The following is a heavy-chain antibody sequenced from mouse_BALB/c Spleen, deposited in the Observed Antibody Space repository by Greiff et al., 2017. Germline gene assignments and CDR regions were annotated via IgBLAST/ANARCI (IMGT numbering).Heavy chain of an antibody. D-gene: IGHD2-1*01. CDR3: TRDPDYVYGNYEGAMDY. CDR1: GFTFSSYT. J-gene: IGHJ4*01. Sequence: EVQLVESGGGLVKPGGSLKLSCAASGFTFSSYTMSWVRQTPEKRLEWVATISSGGSYTYYPDSVKGRFTISRDNAKNTLYLQMSSLKSEDTAMYYCTRDPDYVYGNYEGAMDYWGQGTSVTVSS. CDR2: ISSGGSYT. V-gene: IGHV5-6-4*01.